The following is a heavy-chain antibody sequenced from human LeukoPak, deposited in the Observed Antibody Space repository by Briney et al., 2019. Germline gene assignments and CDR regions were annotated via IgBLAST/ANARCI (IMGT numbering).Heavy chain of an antibody. V-gene: IGHV4-59*01. CDR1: GGSISSYN. Sequence: PSETLSLTCTVSGGSISSYNWSWIRQPPGKGLEWIGYIYYSGSTNYNPSLKSRVTISVDTSKNQFSLKLSSVTAADTAVYYCARVFERGVYDSAFDIWGQGTMVTVSS. CDR3: ARVFERGVYDSAFDI. J-gene: IGHJ3*02. CDR2: IYYSGST. D-gene: IGHD3-16*01.